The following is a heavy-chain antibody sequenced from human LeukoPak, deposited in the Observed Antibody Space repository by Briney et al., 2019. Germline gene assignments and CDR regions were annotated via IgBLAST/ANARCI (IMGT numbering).Heavy chain of an antibody. Sequence: PGGSLRLSCAASGFPFTDYAIQWVRQAPGKGLEWVAVISYDGVNKYYADSVKGRFTISRDNSKNTLYLHMNTLRPEDTASYYCAKAGGYCSGGNCYANYWGQGTLVTVSS. CDR2: ISYDGVNK. CDR3: AKAGGYCSGGNCYANY. CDR1: GFPFTDYA. J-gene: IGHJ4*02. D-gene: IGHD2-15*01. V-gene: IGHV3-30*18.